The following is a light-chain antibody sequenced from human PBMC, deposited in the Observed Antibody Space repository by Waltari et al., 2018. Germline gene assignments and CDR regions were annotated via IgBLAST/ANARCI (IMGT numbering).Light chain of an antibody. CDR1: SSDVGSYNL. CDR3: CSYAGGSAFV. Sequence: QSALTQPASVSGSPGQSITISCTGTSSDVGSYNLVPWYQHRPGKAPKPIIYGVSKRPSGVSNRFSGSKSGNTASLTISGLRTEDEADYYCCSYAGGSAFVFGTGTKITVL. V-gene: IGLV2-23*02. J-gene: IGLJ1*01. CDR2: GVS.